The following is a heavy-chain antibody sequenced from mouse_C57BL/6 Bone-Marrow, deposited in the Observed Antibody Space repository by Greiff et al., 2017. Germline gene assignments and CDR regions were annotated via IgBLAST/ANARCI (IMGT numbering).Heavy chain of an antibody. J-gene: IGHJ4*01. D-gene: IGHD2-4*01. CDR3: ARRGYDYDDAMDY. Sequence: EVKLMESGPGLAKPSQTLSLTCSVTGYSITSAYWNWIRKFPGNKLEYMGYISYSGSTYYNPSLKSRISITRDTSKNQYYLQLNSVTTEDTATYYCARRGYDYDDAMDYWGQGTSVTVSS. CDR2: ISYSGST. CDR1: GYSITSAY. V-gene: IGHV3-8*01.